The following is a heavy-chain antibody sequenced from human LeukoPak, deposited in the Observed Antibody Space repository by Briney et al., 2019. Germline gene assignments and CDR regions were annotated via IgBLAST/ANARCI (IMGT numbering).Heavy chain of an antibody. Sequence: PGGSLRLSCVASGYTFSSAWMQWVRQARGQGLMWVSRIKTDGSTDYADSVKGRFTISRDNAKNTQYLQMNSLRADDTAVYYCARDWYHSFGYWGQGILVTVSS. D-gene: IGHD1-14*01. CDR1: GYTFSSAW. J-gene: IGHJ4*02. CDR3: ARDWYHSFGY. CDR2: IKTDGST. V-gene: IGHV3-74*01.